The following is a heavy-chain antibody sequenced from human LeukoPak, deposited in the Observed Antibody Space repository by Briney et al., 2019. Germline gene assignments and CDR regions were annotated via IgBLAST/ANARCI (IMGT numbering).Heavy chain of an antibody. CDR1: GFTFSNSA. D-gene: IGHD6-19*01. CDR3: AKGIYSSGWSYFDY. Sequence: GGSLRLSCAASGFTFSNSAMSWVRQAPGRGLEWVSTLSGSGITTYYADSVKGRFTISRDNSKNTLYLQMNSLRAEDTAVYYRAKGIYSSGWSYFDYWGHGTLVTVSS. J-gene: IGHJ4*01. V-gene: IGHV3-23*01. CDR2: LSGSGITT.